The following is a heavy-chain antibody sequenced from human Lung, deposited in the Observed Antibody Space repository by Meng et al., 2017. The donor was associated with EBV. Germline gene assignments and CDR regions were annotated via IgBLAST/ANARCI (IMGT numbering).Heavy chain of an antibody. Sequence: VALVEAGGGWFQPVGSLKLSCAASGFTFSASAMHWVRQASGKGLEWVGRIRSKANNYATAFGASVEGRFTISRDDSNNTAYLQMNSLKTEDTAVYYCTSRSFWGQGILVTVSS. CDR3: TSRSF. CDR1: GFTFSASA. V-gene: IGHV3-73*02. J-gene: IGHJ4*02. CDR2: IRSKANNYAT.